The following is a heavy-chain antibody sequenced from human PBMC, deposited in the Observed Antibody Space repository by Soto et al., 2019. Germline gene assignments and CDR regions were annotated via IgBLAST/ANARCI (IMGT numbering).Heavy chain of an antibody. J-gene: IGHJ6*02. CDR3: ARDMTTMGYYYYGMDV. CDR1: GFTFSSYG. CDR2: IWYDGSNK. V-gene: IGHV3-33*01. Sequence: PGGSLRLSCAASGFTFSSYGMHWVRKAPGKGLEGVAVIWYDGSNKYYADSVKGRFTISRDNSKNTLYLQMNSLRAEDTAVYYCARDMTTMGYYYYGMDVWGQGTTVTVSS. D-gene: IGHD3-10*01.